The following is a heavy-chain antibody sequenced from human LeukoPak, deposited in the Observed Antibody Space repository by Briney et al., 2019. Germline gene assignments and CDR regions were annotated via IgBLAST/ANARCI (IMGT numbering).Heavy chain of an antibody. Sequence: ASVKVSCKVSGHTLSELSMHWVRQAPGKGLEWMGGFDPERVETIYSQKFQGRVTMTADTSTDTAHMELSSLRSEDTAVYYCATGRRLAALDENYYYYMDVSGRGTTVTVSS. CDR2: FDPERVET. D-gene: IGHD6-13*01. V-gene: IGHV1-24*01. CDR1: GHTLSELS. CDR3: ATGRRLAALDENYYYYMDV. J-gene: IGHJ6*03.